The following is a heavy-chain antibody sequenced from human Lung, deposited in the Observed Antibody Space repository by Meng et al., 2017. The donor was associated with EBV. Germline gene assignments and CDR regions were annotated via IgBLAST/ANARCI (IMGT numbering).Heavy chain of an antibody. CDR3: ARDWGDVRGGFDF. CDR2: TYYRSKYYN. J-gene: IGHJ4*02. V-gene: IGHV6-1*01. Sequence: QVHLPQSGPGLVKPSQPLSLPCAISGDIVSSNSAAWNWIRQSPSRGLEWLGRTYYRSKYYNDYALSVKSRITINPDTSKNQFSLQLNSVTPEDTAIYYCARDWGDVRGGFDFWGQGTLVTVSS. CDR1: GDIVSSNSAA. D-gene: IGHD3-10*02.